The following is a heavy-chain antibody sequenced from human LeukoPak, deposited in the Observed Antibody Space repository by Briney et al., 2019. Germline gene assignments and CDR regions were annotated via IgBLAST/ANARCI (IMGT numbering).Heavy chain of an antibody. CDR2: FDPEDGET. CDR1: GYTLTELS. CDR3: ATLISYWYSSSWYVAFDI. V-gene: IGHV1-24*01. J-gene: IGHJ3*02. Sequence: GASVKVSCKVSGYTLTELSMHWVRQAPGKGLEWMGGFDPEDGETIYAQKFQGRVTMTEDTSTDTAYMELSSLRSEDTAVYYCATLISYWYSSSWYVAFDIWGQGTMVTVSS. D-gene: IGHD6-13*01.